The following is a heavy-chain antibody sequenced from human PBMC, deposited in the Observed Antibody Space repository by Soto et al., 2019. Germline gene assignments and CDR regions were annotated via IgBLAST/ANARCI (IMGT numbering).Heavy chain of an antibody. CDR3: ARDPAVASPT. J-gene: IGHJ5*02. CDR2: IIPILGIA. Sequence: QVQLVQSGAEVKKPGSSVKVSCQASGGTFSSYTISWVRQAPGQGLEWMGRIIPILGIANYAQKFQGRVTITADKSTSTAYMELSSLRSEATDVYYCARDPAVASPTWGQGTLVTVCS. V-gene: IGHV1-69*08. CDR1: GGTFSSYT. D-gene: IGHD6-19*01.